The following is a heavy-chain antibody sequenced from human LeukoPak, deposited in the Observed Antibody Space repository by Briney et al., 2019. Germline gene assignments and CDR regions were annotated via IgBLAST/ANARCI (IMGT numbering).Heavy chain of an antibody. Sequence: GGSLRLSCAASGFTSSSYSMNWVRQAPGKGLEWVSSISSSSSYIYYADSVKGRFTISRDNAKNSLYLQMNSLRAEDTAVYYCARGSVRSSSWLGGYWGQGTLVTVSS. CDR3: ARGSVRSSSWLGGY. CDR2: ISSSSSYI. D-gene: IGHD6-13*01. V-gene: IGHV3-21*01. J-gene: IGHJ4*02. CDR1: GFTSSSYS.